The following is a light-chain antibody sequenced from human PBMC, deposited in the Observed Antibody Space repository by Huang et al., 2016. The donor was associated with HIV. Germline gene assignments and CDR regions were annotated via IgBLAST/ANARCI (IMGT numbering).Light chain of an antibody. Sequence: EIVLTQSPATLSLSPGERATLSCKASQSVSSSLAWYQQKPGQAPRLLIYDTSNRATGIQARFSDSESGTDFTLTISSLEPEDFAVYYCQQRSNWPRFTFGPGTKVDIK. CDR1: QSVSSS. J-gene: IGKJ3*01. V-gene: IGKV3-11*01. CDR3: QQRSNWPRFT. CDR2: DTS.